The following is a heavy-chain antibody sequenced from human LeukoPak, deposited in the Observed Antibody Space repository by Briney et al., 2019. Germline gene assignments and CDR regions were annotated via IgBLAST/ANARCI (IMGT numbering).Heavy chain of an antibody. Sequence: PGGSLRLSCAASGFTVSSNYMSWVRQAPGKGLEWVSVIYSGGSTYYADSVKGRFTISRDNSKNTLYLQMNSLRAEDTAVYYCARYRRGGDFDYWGQGTLVTVSS. J-gene: IGHJ4*02. D-gene: IGHD3-10*01. V-gene: IGHV3-53*01. CDR3: ARYRRGGDFDY. CDR1: GFTVSSNY. CDR2: IYSGGST.